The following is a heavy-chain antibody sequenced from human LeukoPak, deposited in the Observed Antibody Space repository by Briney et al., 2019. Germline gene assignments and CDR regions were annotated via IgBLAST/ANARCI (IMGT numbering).Heavy chain of an antibody. J-gene: IGHJ4*02. CDR3: AKDSYLRPSGSSLDY. V-gene: IGHV3-30*02. Sequence: PGGSLRLSCAASGFTFSSYSMNWVRQAPGKGLEWVAFRRYDGSNKYYADSVKGRFTISRDNSKNTLYLQMNSLRAEDTAVYYCAKDSYLRPSGSSLDYWGQGTLVTVSS. CDR2: RRYDGSNK. CDR1: GFTFSSYS. D-gene: IGHD1-26*01.